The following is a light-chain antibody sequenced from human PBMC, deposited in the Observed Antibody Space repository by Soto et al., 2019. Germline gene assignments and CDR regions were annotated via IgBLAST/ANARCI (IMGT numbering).Light chain of an antibody. Sequence: EIVLTQSPGTLSLSPGERATLSCRASQSVSSSFLAWYQQKPGQAPRLLIYDASNRATGIPARFSGSGSGTDFTLTISSLEPEDFAMYYCQQCGGSPTFGQGTKVDI. V-gene: IGKV3-20*01. CDR2: DAS. CDR3: QQCGGSPT. J-gene: IGKJ1*01. CDR1: QSVSSSF.